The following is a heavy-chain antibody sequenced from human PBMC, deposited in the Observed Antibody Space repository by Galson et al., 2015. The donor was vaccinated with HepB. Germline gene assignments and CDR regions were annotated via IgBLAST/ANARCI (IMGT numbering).Heavy chain of an antibody. CDR3: ARDGQLEVYQLLNDWFDP. V-gene: IGHV1-2*02. D-gene: IGHD2-2*01. Sequence: SVKVSCKASGYTFTGYYMHWVRQAPGQGLEWMGWINPNSGGTNYAQKFQGRVTMTRDTSISTAYMELSRLRSDDTAVYYCARDGQLEVYQLLNDWFDPWGQGTLVTVSS. CDR2: INPNSGGT. J-gene: IGHJ5*02. CDR1: GYTFTGYY.